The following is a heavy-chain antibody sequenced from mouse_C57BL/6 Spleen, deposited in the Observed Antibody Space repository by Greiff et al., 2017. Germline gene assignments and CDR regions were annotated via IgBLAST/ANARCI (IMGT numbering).Heavy chain of an antibody. Sequence: VQLQQSGGGLVKPGGSLKLSCAASGFTFSDYGMHWVRQAPEKGLEWVAYISSGSSTIYYADTVKGRFTISRDNAKNTLFLQMTSLRSEDTAMYYCARRLLRYYAMDYWGQGTSVTVSS. CDR3: ARRLLRYYAMDY. V-gene: IGHV5-17*01. D-gene: IGHD1-1*01. CDR2: ISSGSSTI. J-gene: IGHJ4*01. CDR1: GFTFSDYG.